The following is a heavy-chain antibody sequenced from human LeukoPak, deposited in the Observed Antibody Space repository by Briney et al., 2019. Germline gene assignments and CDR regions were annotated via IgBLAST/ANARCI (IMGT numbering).Heavy chain of an antibody. D-gene: IGHD1-7*01. J-gene: IGHJ4*02. Sequence: PGGSLRLSCAASGFFFDDYAMHWVRQAPGKALEWVSLINWDGGSTYYADSVKGRFTISRDNSKNSLYLQMNSLRAEDTALYYCAKDQEKYNWNYWGLDYWGQGTLVTVSS. V-gene: IGHV3-43D*03. CDR3: AKDQEKYNWNYWGLDY. CDR1: GFFFDDYA. CDR2: INWDGGST.